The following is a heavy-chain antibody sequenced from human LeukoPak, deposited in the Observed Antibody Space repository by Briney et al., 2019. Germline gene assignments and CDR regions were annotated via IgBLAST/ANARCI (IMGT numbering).Heavy chain of an antibody. CDR2: INPNSGGT. V-gene: IGHV1-2*02. CDR1: GGTFSSYA. CDR3: ARDPHEFSSGWSHFEY. D-gene: IGHD6-19*01. Sequence: ASVKVSCKASGGTFSSYAISWVRQAPGQGLEWMGWINPNSGGTNYAQKFQGRVTMTRDTSISTAYMELSRLRSDDTAVYYCARDPHEFSSGWSHFEYWGQGTLVTVSS. J-gene: IGHJ4*02.